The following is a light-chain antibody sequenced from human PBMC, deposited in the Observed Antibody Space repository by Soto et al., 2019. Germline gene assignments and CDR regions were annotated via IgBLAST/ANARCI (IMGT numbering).Light chain of an antibody. J-gene: IGKJ4*01. CDR2: WAS. V-gene: IGKV4-1*01. Sequence: DIVMTQSPDSLAVSLGERATINCKSSQTVLYSSNNKNYLAWYQQEPGQPPKLLIYWASTRQSGVPDRFSGSGSGTDFTLTISSLQAEDVAVYYCQQYYSTPLTFGGGTKVELK. CDR1: QTVLYSSNNKNY. CDR3: QQYYSTPLT.